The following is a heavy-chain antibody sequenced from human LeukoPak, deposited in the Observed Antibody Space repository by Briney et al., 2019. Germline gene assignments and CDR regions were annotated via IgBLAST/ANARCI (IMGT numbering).Heavy chain of an antibody. J-gene: IGHJ4*02. D-gene: IGHD6-13*01. CDR3: ARIAAGYYFDY. CDR1: GFSLRTSGMR. Sequence: SGLTLMNPTQTLTLTRTFSGFSLRTSGMRESWIRQPPGKALEWLARIDWDDDKFYSTSLKTRLTISKDTSKNQVVLTMTNMDPVDTATYYCARIAAGYYFDYWGQGTLVTVSS. V-gene: IGHV2-70*04. CDR2: IDWDDDK.